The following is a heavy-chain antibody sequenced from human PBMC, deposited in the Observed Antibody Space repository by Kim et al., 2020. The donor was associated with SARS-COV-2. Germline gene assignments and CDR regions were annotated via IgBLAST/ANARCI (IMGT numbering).Heavy chain of an antibody. CDR3: AKDEGYCSSTSCYQAFDI. J-gene: IGHJ3*02. Sequence: GGSLRLSCAASGFTFSSYGMHWVRQAPGKGLEWVAVISYDGSNKYYADSVKGRFTISKDNSKNTLYLQMNSLRAEDTAVYYCAKDEGYCSSTSCYQAFDIWSQGTMVTVSS. CDR1: GFTFSSYG. D-gene: IGHD2-2*01. CDR2: ISYDGSNK. V-gene: IGHV3-30*18.